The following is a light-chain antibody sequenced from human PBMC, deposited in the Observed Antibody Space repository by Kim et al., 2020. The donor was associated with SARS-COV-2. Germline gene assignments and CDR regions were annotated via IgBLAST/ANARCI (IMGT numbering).Light chain of an antibody. Sequence: GQKVTISCSGSSSNIGNNYVSWYQQLPGTAPKLLIYDNNKRPSGIPDRFAGSKSGTSATLGITGLQTGDEADYYCGTWDSSLSANVFGTGTKVTVL. CDR3: GTWDSSLSANV. J-gene: IGLJ1*01. V-gene: IGLV1-51*01. CDR2: DNN. CDR1: SSNIGNNY.